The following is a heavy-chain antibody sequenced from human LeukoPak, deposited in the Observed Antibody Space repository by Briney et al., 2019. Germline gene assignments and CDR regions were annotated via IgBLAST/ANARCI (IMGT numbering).Heavy chain of an antibody. CDR3: AKGGRSWAFDI. V-gene: IGHV3-30*18. D-gene: IGHD4-17*01. J-gene: IGHJ3*02. CDR2: ISYDGRNK. CDR1: GFTFNNHD. Sequence: GRSLRLSCAASGFTFNNHDMHWVRQAPGKGLEWVAGISYDGRNKYYADSVKGRFTISRDNSKNTLNLQMNSLRAEDTAVYYCAKGGRSWAFDIWGQGTMVTVSS.